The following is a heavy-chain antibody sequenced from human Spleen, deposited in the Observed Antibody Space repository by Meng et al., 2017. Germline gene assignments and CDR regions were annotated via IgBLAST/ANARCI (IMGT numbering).Heavy chain of an antibody. CDR2: IGSSSGYI. J-gene: IGHJ5*02. CDR3: ARETTVRIGRRFDP. V-gene: IGHV3-21*01. D-gene: IGHD4-11*01. Sequence: GESLKISCAASGFTFSDYSMNWVRQAPGRGLEWVAFIGSSSGYIYYTDSVKGRFTISRDNAKNSLYLQMNSLRADDTAVYFCARETTVRIGRRFDPWGLGTLVTVSS. CDR1: GFTFSDYS.